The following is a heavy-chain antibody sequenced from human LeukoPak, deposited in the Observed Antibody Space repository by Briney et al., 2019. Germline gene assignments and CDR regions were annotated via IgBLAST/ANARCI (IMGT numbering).Heavy chain of an antibody. V-gene: IGHV3-23*01. Sequence: WGSLTLSCATSGFSFSSYAMSWVRQAPGKGLEWVSAMSSSDDGRYYAASVRGRFTISRDTSRSTLYLQMNSLRAEDAAVYYCAKAPVTSCRGAFCYPFDYWGQGTLVTVSS. CDR3: AKAPVTSCRGAFCYPFDY. CDR1: GFSFSSYA. D-gene: IGHD2-15*01. CDR2: MSSSDDGR. J-gene: IGHJ4*02.